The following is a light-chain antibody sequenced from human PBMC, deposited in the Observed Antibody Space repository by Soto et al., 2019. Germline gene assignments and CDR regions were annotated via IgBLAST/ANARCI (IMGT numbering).Light chain of an antibody. V-gene: IGKV3-20*01. Sequence: EIVLTQSPGTLSLSPGERATLSCRASQTISSSFLAWYPQKPGQAPRLLIYRASRRAPGIPDRFSRSGSWTDFTLTISRLAPEEFAVYYCHQFGSSPLDTFGPGTKVEIK. CDR1: QTISSSF. CDR3: HQFGSSPLDT. CDR2: RAS. J-gene: IGKJ3*01.